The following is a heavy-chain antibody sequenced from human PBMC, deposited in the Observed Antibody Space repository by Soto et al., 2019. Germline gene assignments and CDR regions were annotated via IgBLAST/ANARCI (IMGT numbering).Heavy chain of an antibody. Sequence: EVHLLESGGGLVQPGGSLRLSCAASGFTFGRFAMTWVRQSPGKGLDWVSTITTSGGGTYYADSVKGRFDISRDNSKNTLYLQMGSLRAEDTAIYYCAKHIQSTGMRYFDYWGQGILVTVSS. CDR1: GFTFGRFA. CDR2: ITTSGGGT. V-gene: IGHV3-23*01. CDR3: AKHIQSTGMRYFDY. D-gene: IGHD1-1*01. J-gene: IGHJ4*02.